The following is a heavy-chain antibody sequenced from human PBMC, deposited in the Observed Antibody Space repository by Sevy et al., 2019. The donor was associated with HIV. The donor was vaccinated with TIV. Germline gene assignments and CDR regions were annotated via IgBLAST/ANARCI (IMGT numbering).Heavy chain of an antibody. V-gene: IGHV1-2*06. J-gene: IGHJ6*02. CDR3: ARADRHSSSRYRGVYYYGMDV. D-gene: IGHD6-13*01. CDR2: INPNSGGT. Sequence: ASVKVSCKASGYTFTGYYMHWVRQAPGQWLEWMGRINPNSGGTNYAQKFQGRVTMTRDTSISTGYMELSRLRSDDTAVYYCARADRHSSSRYRGVYYYGMDVWGQGTTVTVSS. CDR1: GYTFTGYY.